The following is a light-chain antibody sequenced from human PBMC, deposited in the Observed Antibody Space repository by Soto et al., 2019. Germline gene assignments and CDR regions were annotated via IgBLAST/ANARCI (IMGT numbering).Light chain of an antibody. V-gene: IGLV2-14*01. Sequence: QSALTQPASVSGAPGQSITFSCTGTSSDVGGYDCVSWYQQHPDKAPKVLIYEVTNRPSGVSNRFSGSKSVNTASLTISGIQAEDEADYYCCSYTRGRPLVFGGGTKLTVL. CDR1: SSDVGGYDC. CDR3: CSYTRGRPLV. CDR2: EVT. J-gene: IGLJ2*01.